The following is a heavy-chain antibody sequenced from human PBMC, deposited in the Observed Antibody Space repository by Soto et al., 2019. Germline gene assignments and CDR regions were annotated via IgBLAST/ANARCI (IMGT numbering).Heavy chain of an antibody. CDR1: GGSFSGYY. V-gene: IGHV4-34*01. D-gene: IGHD3-16*02. J-gene: IGHJ4*02. Sequence: ASETLSLTCAVYGGSFSGYYWSWIRQPPGKGLEWIGEINHSGSTNYNPSLKSRVTISVDTSKNQFSLKLSSVTAADTAVYYCARGQEGDYIWGSYRAFDYWGQGTLVTVSS. CDR3: ARGQEGDYIWGSYRAFDY. CDR2: INHSGST.